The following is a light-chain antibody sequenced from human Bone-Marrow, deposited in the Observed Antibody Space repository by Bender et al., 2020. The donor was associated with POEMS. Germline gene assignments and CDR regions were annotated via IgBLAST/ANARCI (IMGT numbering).Light chain of an antibody. V-gene: IGLV3-10*01. J-gene: IGLJ3*02. CDR1: DLPRKY. CDR3: YSTDTSGDPYWV. CDR2: DDS. Sequence: SYELTQQRSVSVTPGQTATITCSGEDLPRKYVDWYQQKSGQAPLLVIYDDSRRPSGIPERFSGSSSGTLATLTITGAQVEDEAVYYCYSTDTSGDPYWVFGGGTTLTVL.